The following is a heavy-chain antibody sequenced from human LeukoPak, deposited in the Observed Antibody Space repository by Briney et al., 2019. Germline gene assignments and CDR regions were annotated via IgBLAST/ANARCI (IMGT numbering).Heavy chain of an antibody. V-gene: IGHV3-30-3*01. CDR3: AREKEYYYGSGTFDY. CDR2: ISYDGSNK. Sequence: GGSLRLSCAASGFTFSSYAMHWVRQAPGKGLEWVAVISYDGSNKYYADSVKGRFTISRDNSKNTLYLQMNSLRAEDPAVYYCAREKEYYYGSGTFDYWGQGTLVTVSS. D-gene: IGHD3-10*01. CDR1: GFTFSSYA. J-gene: IGHJ4*02.